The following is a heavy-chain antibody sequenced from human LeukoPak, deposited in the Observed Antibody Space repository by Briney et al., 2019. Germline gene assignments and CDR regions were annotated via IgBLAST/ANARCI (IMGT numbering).Heavy chain of an antibody. CDR1: GLTFTRYW. D-gene: IGHD4-17*01. V-gene: IGHV3-74*01. CDR2: INSDGTST. CDR3: AKDPGIYGDLIYFDY. Sequence: GGSLRLSCAASGLTFTRYWMHWVRQAPGKGLVWVSRINSDGTSTSYADSVKGRFTISRDNAKNTLYLQMNSLRAEDTAVYYRAKDPGIYGDLIYFDYWGQGTLVTVSS. J-gene: IGHJ4*02.